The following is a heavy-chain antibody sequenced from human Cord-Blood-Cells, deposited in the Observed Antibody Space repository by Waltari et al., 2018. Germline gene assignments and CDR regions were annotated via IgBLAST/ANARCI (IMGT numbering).Heavy chain of an antibody. CDR3: ASLNWGDFDY. CDR2: IYYSGGT. Sequence: SGPGLVKPSENLSLTCTVSGGSISSSSYYWGWIRQPPGKGLEWIGSIYYSGGTYYNPSLKSRVAISVDTSKNQFSLKLSSVTAADTAVYYCASLNWGDFDYWGQGTLVTVSS. CDR1: GGSISSSSYY. D-gene: IGHD7-27*01. V-gene: IGHV4-39*01. J-gene: IGHJ4*02.